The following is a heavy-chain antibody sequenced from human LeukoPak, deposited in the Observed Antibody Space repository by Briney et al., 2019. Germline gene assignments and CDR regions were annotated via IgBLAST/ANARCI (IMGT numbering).Heavy chain of an antibody. CDR1: GGTFSSYA. V-gene: IGHV1-69*01. CDR2: IIPIFGTA. D-gene: IGHD6-19*01. CDR3: ARDPPAVADSHDY. Sequence: SVKVSCKASGGTFSSYAISWVRQAPGQGLEWMGGIIPIFGTANYAQKFQGRVTITADESTSTAYMELSSLRSEDTVVYYCARDPPAVADSHDYWGQGTLVTVSS. J-gene: IGHJ4*02.